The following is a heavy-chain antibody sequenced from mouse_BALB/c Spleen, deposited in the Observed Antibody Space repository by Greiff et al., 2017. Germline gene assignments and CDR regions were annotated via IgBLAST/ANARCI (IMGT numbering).Heavy chain of an antibody. CDR3: ARSDSSGYVDAMDY. V-gene: IGHV2-4-1*01. D-gene: IGHD3-2*01. Sequence: VQLQQSGPGLVQPSQSLSITCTVSGFSLTSYGVHWVRQSPGKGLEWLGVIWSGGSTDYNAAFISRLSISKDNSKSQVFLKMNSLQTDDTAMYYCARSDSSGYVDAMDYWGQGTSVTVSS. J-gene: IGHJ4*01. CDR1: GFSLTSYG. CDR2: IWSGGST.